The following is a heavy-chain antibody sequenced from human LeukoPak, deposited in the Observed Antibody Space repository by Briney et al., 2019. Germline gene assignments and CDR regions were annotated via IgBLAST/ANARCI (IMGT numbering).Heavy chain of an antibody. V-gene: IGHV1-69*05. CDR3: ATTGIAAAGTSDGFDY. D-gene: IGHD6-13*01. J-gene: IGHJ4*02. Sequence: GAAVKVCFKSSGGTFSSYAFSWVRQAPAQGLEWMGGIVPIFGTANYAKKLQGRVTITTEESTRTAYMELSSLRSEDTAVYYCATTGIAAAGTSDGFDYWGQGTLVTVSS. CDR2: IVPIFGTA. CDR1: GGTFSSYA.